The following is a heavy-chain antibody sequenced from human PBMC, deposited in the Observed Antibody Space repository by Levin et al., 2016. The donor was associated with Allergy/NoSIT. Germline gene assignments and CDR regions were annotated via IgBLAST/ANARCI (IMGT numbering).Heavy chain of an antibody. CDR2: IIPIFGTA. V-gene: IGHV1-69*06. Sequence: SVKVSCKASGGTFSSYAISWVRQAPGQGLEWMGGIIPIFGTANYAQKFQGRVTITADKSTSTAYMELSSLRSEDTAVYYCALVGATTDRPYWYFDLWGRGTLVTVSS. CDR1: GGTFSSYA. J-gene: IGHJ2*01. D-gene: IGHD1-26*01. CDR3: ALVGATTDRPYWYFDL.